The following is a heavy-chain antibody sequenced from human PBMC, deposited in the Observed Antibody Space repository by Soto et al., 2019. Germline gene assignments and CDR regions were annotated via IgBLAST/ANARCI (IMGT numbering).Heavy chain of an antibody. CDR3: ARDTVFIAVAVFDY. D-gene: IGHD6-19*01. J-gene: IGHJ4*02. Sequence: ASLKVSCKASGYTFTSYGISWVRQAPGQGLEWMGWISAYNGNTNYAQKLQGRVTMTTDTSTSTAYMELRSLRSDDTAVYYCARDTVFIAVAVFDYWGQGTLVTVSS. CDR2: ISAYNGNT. V-gene: IGHV1-18*01. CDR1: GYTFTSYG.